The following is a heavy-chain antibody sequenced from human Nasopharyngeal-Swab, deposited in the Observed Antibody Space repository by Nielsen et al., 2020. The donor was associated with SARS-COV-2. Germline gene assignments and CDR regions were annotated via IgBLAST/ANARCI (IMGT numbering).Heavy chain of an antibody. CDR2: ISSSGSSI. D-gene: IGHD3-10*01. J-gene: IGHJ4*02. CDR3: AREDYYGAGSHYAL. Sequence: WIRQPPGKGLEWISYISSSGSSIEYADAVKGRFTISRDNAKSSLYLEMKSLRVDDTAVYYCAREDYYGAGSHYALWGQGALVTVSS. V-gene: IGHV3-11*04.